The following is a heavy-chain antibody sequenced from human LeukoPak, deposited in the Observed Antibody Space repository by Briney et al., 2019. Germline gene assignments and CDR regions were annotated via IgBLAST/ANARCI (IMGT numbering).Heavy chain of an antibody. CDR1: GGSISSGGYS. Sequence: PSETLSLTCAVSGGSISSGGYSWSWIRQPPGKGLEWIGYIYHSGSTYYNPSLKSRVTISVDRSKNQFSLKLSSVTAADTAVYYCARGSGSSWRHGAFDIWGQGTMVTVSS. V-gene: IGHV4-30-2*01. CDR3: ARGSGSSWRHGAFDI. CDR2: IYHSGST. D-gene: IGHD6-13*01. J-gene: IGHJ3*02.